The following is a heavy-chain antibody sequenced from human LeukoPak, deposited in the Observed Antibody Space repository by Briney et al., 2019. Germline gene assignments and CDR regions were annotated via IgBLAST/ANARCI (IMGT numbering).Heavy chain of an antibody. CDR1: GFTFSSYA. Sequence: PGGSLRLSCAASGFTFSSYAMHWVRQAPGKGLEWVAVISYDGSNKYYADSVKGRFTISRDNSKNTLYLQMNSLRAEDTAVYYCAKGYSLVDHWGQGTLVTVSS. J-gene: IGHJ4*02. V-gene: IGHV3-30*18. CDR2: ISYDGSNK. CDR3: AKGYSLVDH. D-gene: IGHD3-16*02.